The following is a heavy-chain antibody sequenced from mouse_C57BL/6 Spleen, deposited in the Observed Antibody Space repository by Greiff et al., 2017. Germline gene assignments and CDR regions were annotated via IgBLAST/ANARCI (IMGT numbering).Heavy chain of an antibody. CDR1: GFTFNTYA. CDR2: IRSKSSNYAT. Sequence: EVQRVESGGGLVQPTGSLKLSCAASGFTFNTYAMHWVRQAPGKGLEWVARIRSKSSNYATYYADSVKDSFTISRDDSQSMLYLQMNNQQTEDTAMYYCVRDKDYDPFAYWGQGTLVTVSA. J-gene: IGHJ3*01. CDR3: VRDKDYDPFAY. V-gene: IGHV10-3*01. D-gene: IGHD2-4*01.